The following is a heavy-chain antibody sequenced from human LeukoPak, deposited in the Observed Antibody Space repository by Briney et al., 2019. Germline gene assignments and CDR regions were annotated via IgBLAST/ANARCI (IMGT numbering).Heavy chain of an antibody. CDR3: ARVKSGYSYGPHYYYYYYMDV. CDR1: GFTFSSYW. CDR2: IKQDGSEK. D-gene: IGHD5-18*01. V-gene: IGHV3-7*04. J-gene: IGHJ6*03. Sequence: GGSLRLSCAASGFTFSSYWMSWVRQAPGKGLEWVANIKQDGSEKNYVDSVKGRFTISRGNAKNSLYLQMNSLRAEDTAVYYCARVKSGYSYGPHYYYYYYMDVWGKGTTVTVSS.